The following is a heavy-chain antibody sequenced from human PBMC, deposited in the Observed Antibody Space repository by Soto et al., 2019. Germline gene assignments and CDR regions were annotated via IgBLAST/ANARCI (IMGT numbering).Heavy chain of an antibody. J-gene: IGHJ6*03. Sequence: GASVKVSCKASGYTFTSYDINWVRQATGQGLEWMGWMNPNSGNTGYAQKFQGRVTMTRNTSISTAYMELSSLRSEDTAVYYCARGIAAADNYYYYYMDVWGKGTTVTVSS. CDR2: MNPNSGNT. V-gene: IGHV1-8*01. CDR3: ARGIAAADNYYYYYMDV. CDR1: GYTFTSYD. D-gene: IGHD6-13*01.